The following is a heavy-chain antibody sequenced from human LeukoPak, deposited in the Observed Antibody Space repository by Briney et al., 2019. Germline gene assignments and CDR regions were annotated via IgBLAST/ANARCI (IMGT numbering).Heavy chain of an antibody. CDR1: GFTFSNYG. D-gene: IGHD3-22*01. CDR2: ILYDGSNK. J-gene: IGHJ4*02. CDR3: ARANGGYYPSFDY. V-gene: IGHV3-30*19. Sequence: GGSLRLSCAASGFTFSNYGMHRVRQAPGKGLEWVAVILYDGSNKYYADSVKGRFTISRDNSKNTLYLQMNSLRAEDTAVYYCARANGGYYPSFDYWGQGTLVTVSS.